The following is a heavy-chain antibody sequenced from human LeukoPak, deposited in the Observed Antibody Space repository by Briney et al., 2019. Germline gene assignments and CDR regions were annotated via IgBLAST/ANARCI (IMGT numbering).Heavy chain of an antibody. CDR1: GGSISSYY. D-gene: IGHD6-13*01. Sequence: SETLSLTCTVSGGSISSYYWSWIRQPPGKGLEWIGYIYYSGSTNYNPSLKSRVTISVDTSKNQFSLKLSSVTAADTAVYYCARSMSSSWYGFDYWGQGTLVTVSS. CDR3: ARSMSSSWYGFDY. J-gene: IGHJ4*02. V-gene: IGHV4-59*12. CDR2: IYYSGST.